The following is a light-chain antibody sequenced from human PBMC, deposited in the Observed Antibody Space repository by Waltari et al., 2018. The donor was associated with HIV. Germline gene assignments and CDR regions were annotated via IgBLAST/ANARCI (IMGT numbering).Light chain of an antibody. CDR2: DDN. CDR1: RSNFGAGDD. V-gene: IGLV1-40*01. Sequence: QSVLTQPPSVSGAPGQRVTIPCNGSRSNFGAGDDVKGYQQFPGTSPKLPIYDDNNRPSGVPARFSGSKSGTSASLAITGLQAADEADYYCQSYDNSLSGWVFGGGTKLTVL. J-gene: IGLJ3*02. CDR3: QSYDNSLSGWV.